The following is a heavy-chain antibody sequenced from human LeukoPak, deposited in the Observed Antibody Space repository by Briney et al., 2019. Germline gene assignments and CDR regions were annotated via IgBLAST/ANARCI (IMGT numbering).Heavy chain of an antibody. J-gene: IGHJ3*02. CDR2: MNPNGGNT. CDR3: ARGPPYSSSSMDI. Sequence: ASVKVSCKASGYTFTSYDINWVRQATGQGLEWMGWMNPNGGNTGYAQKFQGRVTITRNTSISTAYMELSSLGSEDTAVYYCARGPPYSSSSMDIWGQGTMVTVSS. V-gene: IGHV1-8*03. D-gene: IGHD6-6*01. CDR1: GYTFTSYD.